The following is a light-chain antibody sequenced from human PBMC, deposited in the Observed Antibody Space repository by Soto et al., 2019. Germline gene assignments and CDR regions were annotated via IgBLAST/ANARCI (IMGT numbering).Light chain of an antibody. Sequence: QSVLTQPASVSGSPGQSITISCTGTSSDAGNYNFVSWYQQHPAKAPKVIIYEDSTRPSGVSNRIPGSKSGNTASLTISGLQAEDEADYYCCSYAGSSTSWVFGGGTKLTVL. CDR3: CSYAGSSTSWV. J-gene: IGLJ3*02. CDR1: SSDAGNYNF. CDR2: EDS. V-gene: IGLV2-23*01.